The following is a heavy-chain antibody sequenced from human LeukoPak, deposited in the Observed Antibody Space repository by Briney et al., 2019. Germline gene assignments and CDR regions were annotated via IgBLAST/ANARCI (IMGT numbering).Heavy chain of an antibody. CDR1: GGSISSYY. J-gene: IGHJ3*02. CDR2: IYYSGST. D-gene: IGHD1-26*01. Sequence: SETLSLTCTASGGSISSYYWSWIRQPPGKGLEWIGYIYYSGSTNYNPSLKSRVTISVDTSKNQLSLKLSSVTAADTAVYYCAGGEAHDAFGIWGQGTMVTVSS. CDR3: AGGEAHDAFGI. V-gene: IGHV4-59*01.